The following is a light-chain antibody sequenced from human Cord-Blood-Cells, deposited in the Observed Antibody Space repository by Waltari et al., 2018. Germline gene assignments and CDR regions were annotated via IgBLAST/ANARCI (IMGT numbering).Light chain of an antibody. Sequence: SYELTQPPSVSVSHGQTARNTRSGDALPKQYPYWYQQKPGQAPVLVIYKDSERPSGIPERFSGSSSGTTVTLTISGVQAEDEADYYCQSADSSGTWVFGGGTKLTVL. CDR1: ALPKQY. J-gene: IGLJ3*02. V-gene: IGLV3-25*03. CDR2: KDS. CDR3: QSADSSGTWV.